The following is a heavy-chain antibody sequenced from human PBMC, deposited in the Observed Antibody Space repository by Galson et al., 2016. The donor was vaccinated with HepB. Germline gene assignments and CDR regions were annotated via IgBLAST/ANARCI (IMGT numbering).Heavy chain of an antibody. Sequence: ATLSLTCTVSGDSISTNSAYWGWIRQSPGRGLEWIGSIYYSGSTFYNPSLKSRLRMSVDTSTNQFSLSLTSVTAADTAVYYCARHLRGYRASYGMDVWGQGTTVTVSS. J-gene: IGHJ6*02. CDR1: GDSISTNSAY. CDR2: IYYSGST. V-gene: IGHV4-39*01. CDR3: ARHLRGYRASYGMDV. D-gene: IGHD3-3*01.